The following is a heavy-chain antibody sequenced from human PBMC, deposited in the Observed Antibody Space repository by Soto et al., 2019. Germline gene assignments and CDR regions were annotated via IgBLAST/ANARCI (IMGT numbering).Heavy chain of an antibody. D-gene: IGHD5-18*01. Sequence: ASVKVSCKASGYTFTSYGISWVRQAPGQGLEWMGWINAGNGNTNYSQKFQGRVTITRDTSASTAYMELSSLRSEDTAVYYCAREGEYSYGIDRLYYYYGMDVWGQGTTVTVSS. CDR3: AREGEYSYGIDRLYYYYGMDV. CDR2: INAGNGNT. V-gene: IGHV1-18*01. CDR1: GYTFTSYG. J-gene: IGHJ6*02.